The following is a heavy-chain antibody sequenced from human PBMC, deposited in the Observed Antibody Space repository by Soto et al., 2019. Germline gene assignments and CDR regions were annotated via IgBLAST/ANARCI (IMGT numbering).Heavy chain of an antibody. CDR3: AHRTTVTSSLN. V-gene: IGHV2-5*01. Sequence: SGPTLVNPTQTLTLTCTFSGFSLTTDGVSVDWIRQPPGKALEWLGLIYWNDEKRYRPSLQSRLTITKDTSRNQVLLTMTNMDRVDTATYYCAHRTTVTSSLNWGQGTLVTVSS. J-gene: IGHJ4*02. D-gene: IGHD4-17*01. CDR2: IYWNDEK. CDR1: GFSLTTDGVS.